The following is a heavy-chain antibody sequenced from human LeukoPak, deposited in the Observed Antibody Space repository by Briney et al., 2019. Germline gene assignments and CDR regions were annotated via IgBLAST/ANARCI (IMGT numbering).Heavy chain of an antibody. CDR1: GFTFSSYW. D-gene: IGHD4-23*01. CDR3: ASGRGVSFDY. V-gene: IGHV3-74*01. CDR2: INSDGGST. Sequence: GGSLRLSCSASGFTFSSYWMHWVRQVPGKGLVWVSRINSDGGSTSYADSVKGRFTISRDNAKNTLYLQMNSLRAEDTAVYYCASGRGVSFDYWGKGTLVTVSS. J-gene: IGHJ4*02.